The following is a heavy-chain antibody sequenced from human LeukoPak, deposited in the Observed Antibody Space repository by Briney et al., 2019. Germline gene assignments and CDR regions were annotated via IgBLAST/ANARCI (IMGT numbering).Heavy chain of an antibody. D-gene: IGHD6-13*01. CDR3: ATGQQLGVFDY. V-gene: IGHV1-24*01. CDR1: GHTLTKLS. Sequence: RASVKVSCKLSGHTLTKLSIHWVRQAPGKGLEWLGGFEPEYGETLLAENFQDRVTMTEDTSIETAYMELSSLRSEDTAVYYCATGQQLGVFDYWGQGTLVTVSS. CDR2: FEPEYGET. J-gene: IGHJ4*02.